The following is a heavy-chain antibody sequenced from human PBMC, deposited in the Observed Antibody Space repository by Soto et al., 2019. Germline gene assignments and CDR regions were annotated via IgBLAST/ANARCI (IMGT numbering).Heavy chain of an antibody. Sequence: SETLSLTCTVSGGSISRGDYYWSWIRQPPGKGLEWVGCVYYSGSTYYNPSLESRVSISVDTSKNQFSLKLTSVTAADTAVYYCARGESSSRFYTWFEFDYWGQGTLVTVSS. V-gene: IGHV4-30-4*01. J-gene: IGHJ4*02. CDR1: GGSISRGDYY. CDR3: ARGESSSRFYTWFEFDY. D-gene: IGHD6-13*01. CDR2: VYYSGST.